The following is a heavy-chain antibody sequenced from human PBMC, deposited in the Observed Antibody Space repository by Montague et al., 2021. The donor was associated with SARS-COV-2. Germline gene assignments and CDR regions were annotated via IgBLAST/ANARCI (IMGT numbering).Heavy chain of an antibody. CDR1: GFASSSYE. CDR2: ISSSGGSI. CDR3: AREVAGCHADGNDY. D-gene: IGHD2-8*01. V-gene: IGHV3-48*03. Sequence: SLRLSCAASGFASSSYEMNWVRQAPGKGLEWIAYISSSGGSIQYADFMMGRFTISRDNARNSLYLQMNSLRAEDTAVYYCAREVAGCHADGNDYWGQGTLVTVSS. J-gene: IGHJ4*02.